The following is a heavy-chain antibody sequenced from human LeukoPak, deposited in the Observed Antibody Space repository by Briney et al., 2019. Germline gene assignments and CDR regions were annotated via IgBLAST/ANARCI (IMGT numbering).Heavy chain of an antibody. Sequence: SETLSLTCAVYGESFSGYYWSWIRQPPGKGLEWIGEINHSGSTNYNPSLKSRVTISVDTSKNQFSLKLSSVTAADTAVYYCARGVARTYYSDTSGYAAADYRGQGTLVTVSS. CDR3: ARGVARTYYSDTSGYAAADY. V-gene: IGHV4-34*01. J-gene: IGHJ4*02. D-gene: IGHD3-22*01. CDR2: INHSGST. CDR1: GESFSGYY.